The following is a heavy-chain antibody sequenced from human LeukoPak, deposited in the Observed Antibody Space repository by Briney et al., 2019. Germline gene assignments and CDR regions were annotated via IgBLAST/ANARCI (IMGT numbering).Heavy chain of an antibody. D-gene: IGHD3-3*01. J-gene: IGHJ4*02. V-gene: IGHV3-7*01. CDR3: ARGVATDY. Sequence: GGSLRLTCAASGFTSGSYWMSWVRQAPGKGLEWVANIKLDGSEKYYVDSVKGRFTISRDNAKNSLYLQMNSLRAEDTAVYYCARGVATDYWGQGTQVTVSS. CDR1: GFTSGSYW. CDR2: IKLDGSEK.